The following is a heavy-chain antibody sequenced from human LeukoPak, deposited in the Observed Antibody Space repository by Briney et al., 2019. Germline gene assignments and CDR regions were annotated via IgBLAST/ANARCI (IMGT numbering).Heavy chain of an antibody. D-gene: IGHD4-17*01. CDR3: AQTEDTVTTPHPCPY. CDR2: ISSSSSTI. V-gene: IGHV3-48*04. Sequence: GGSLRLSCAASGFTFSSYSMNWVRQAPGEGLEWVSYISSSSSTIYYADSVKGRFTISRDNAKNSLYLQMNSLRAEDTGVYYCAQTEDTVTTPHPCPYWGQGTLVTVSS. CDR1: GFTFSSYS. J-gene: IGHJ4*02.